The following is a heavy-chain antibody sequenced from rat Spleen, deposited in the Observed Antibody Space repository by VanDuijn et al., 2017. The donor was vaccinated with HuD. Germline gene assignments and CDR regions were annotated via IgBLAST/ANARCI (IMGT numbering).Heavy chain of an antibody. CDR1: GFTFSDYA. Sequence: EVQLVESGGGLVQPGRSLKFSCAASGFTFSDYAMAWVRQAPKKGLKWVATIIYDGSRTYYRDSVKGRFTISRDNAKSTLYLQMDSLRSEDTATYYCARHPDYSNYFDYWGQGVMVTVSS. CDR3: ARHPDYSNYFDY. D-gene: IGHD1-1*01. J-gene: IGHJ2*01. V-gene: IGHV5-17*01. CDR2: IIYDGSRT.